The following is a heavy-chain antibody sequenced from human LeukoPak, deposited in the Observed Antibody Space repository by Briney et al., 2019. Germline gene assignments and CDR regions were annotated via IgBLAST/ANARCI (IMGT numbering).Heavy chain of an antibody. Sequence: GASVTVSCKASGYTFTSYGISWVRQTPGQGLEWMGWISANNGNTNYAQKLQGRVTMTTDTSTSTAYMELRSLRSDDTVVYYCARDTPTLGYCSSTSCYLFDYWGQGTLVTVSS. D-gene: IGHD2-2*01. V-gene: IGHV1-18*01. CDR1: GYTFTSYG. CDR2: ISANNGNT. CDR3: ARDTPTLGYCSSTSCYLFDY. J-gene: IGHJ4*02.